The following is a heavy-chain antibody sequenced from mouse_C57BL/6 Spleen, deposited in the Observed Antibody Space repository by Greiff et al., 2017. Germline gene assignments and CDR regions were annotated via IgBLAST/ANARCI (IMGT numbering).Heavy chain of an antibody. V-gene: IGHV1-61*01. Sequence: QVQLQQPGAELVRPGSSVKLSCKASGYTFTSYWIDWVKQRPGQGLEWIGNIYPSDSETHYNQKFKDKATLTVDKSSSTAYMQLSSLTSEDSAVYYCAREVGTKVDYWGQGATLTVSS. CDR1: GYTFTSYW. CDR2: IYPSDSET. D-gene: IGHD1-1*02. CDR3: AREVGTKVDY. J-gene: IGHJ2*01.